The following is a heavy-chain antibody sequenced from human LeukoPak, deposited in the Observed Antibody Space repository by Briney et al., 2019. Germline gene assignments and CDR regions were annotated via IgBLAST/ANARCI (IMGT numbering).Heavy chain of an antibody. CDR3: AKTQLVPQQNYDYVWGSYRYEGVPPDY. V-gene: IGHV3-30*18. J-gene: IGHJ4*02. D-gene: IGHD3-16*02. CDR2: ISYDGSNK. CDR1: GFTFSSYG. Sequence: PGGSLRLSCAASGFTFSSYGMHWVRQAPGKGLEWVAVISYDGSNKYYADSVKGRFTISRDNSKNTLYLQMNSLRAEDTAVYYCAKTQLVPQQNYDYVWGSYRYEGVPPDYWGQGTLVTVSS.